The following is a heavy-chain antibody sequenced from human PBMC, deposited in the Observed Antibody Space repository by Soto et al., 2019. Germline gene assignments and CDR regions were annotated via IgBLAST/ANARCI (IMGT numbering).Heavy chain of an antibody. CDR3: ARGPVVRRYYFDS. Sequence: QVQLVESGGGVVQPGRSLRLSCAASGFTFSSYDMHWVRQAPGKGLEWVTIIWHDGSNQYYADSVKGRFTISRDNSKNPLYLQMNSLRAEDTAVYYCARGPVVRRYYFDSWCQGALVTVSS. V-gene: IGHV3-33*01. CDR2: IWHDGSNQ. J-gene: IGHJ4*02. D-gene: IGHD4-17*01. CDR1: GFTFSSYD.